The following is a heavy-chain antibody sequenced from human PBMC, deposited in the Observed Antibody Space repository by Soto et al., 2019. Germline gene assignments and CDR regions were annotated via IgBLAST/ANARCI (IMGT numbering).Heavy chain of an antibody. J-gene: IGHJ6*02. CDR3: AKDGTTTGIHYYAMDV. Sequence: EVQLLESGGGLVQPGGSLRLSCEVSGFTLTSYVMNWVRQAPDKGLEWVSTIGRGGDTYYADSVKGRFTISRDNSKNTLFLQMNSLRAEDTARYFCAKDGTTTGIHYYAMDVCGQGTTVTVSS. CDR2: TIGRGGDT. CDR1: GFTLTSYV. V-gene: IGHV3-23*01. D-gene: IGHD1-1*01.